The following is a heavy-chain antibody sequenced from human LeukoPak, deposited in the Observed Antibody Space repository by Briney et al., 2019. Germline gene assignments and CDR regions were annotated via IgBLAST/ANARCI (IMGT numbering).Heavy chain of an antibody. CDR2: INHSGST. D-gene: IGHD3-10*01. CDR1: GGSFSGYY. CDR3: ARVGGGSGSSFDY. Sequence: SETLSLTCAVYGGSFSGYYWSWIRQPPGKGLEWIGEINHSGSTNYNPSLKSRVTISVDTSKNQFSLKLSSVTAADTAVYYCARVGGGSGSSFDYWGQGTLVTVSS. J-gene: IGHJ4*02. V-gene: IGHV4-34*01.